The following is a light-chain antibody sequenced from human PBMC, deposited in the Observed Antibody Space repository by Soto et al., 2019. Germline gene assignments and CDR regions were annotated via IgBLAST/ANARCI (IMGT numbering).Light chain of an antibody. V-gene: IGKV3D-20*01. CDR3: QQYGSSPS. Sequence: EIALTPSPATLSLSPRERATLSCGASQSVSSSSLAWDHQKPGLAPRLLIYDASSMATGIPDRFSGSGSGTVFTLMRHTLVPASSAVCYWQQYGSSPSCGPGTRLEIK. J-gene: IGKJ5*01. CDR1: QSVSSSS. CDR2: DAS.